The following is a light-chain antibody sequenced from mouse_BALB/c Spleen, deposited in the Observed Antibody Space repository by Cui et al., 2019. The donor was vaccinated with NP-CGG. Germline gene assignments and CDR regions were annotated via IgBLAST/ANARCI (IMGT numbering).Light chain of an antibody. J-gene: IGLJ1*01. CDR3: ALWYSNHWV. V-gene: IGLV1*01. CDR2: GTN. CDR1: TGAVTTSNY. Sequence: VVTQQSALTTSPGETVTLTCRSSTGAVTTSNYANWVQEKPDHLFTGLIGGTNNRAPGVPARFSGSLIGDKAALTITGAQTEDEAIYFCALWYSNHWVFGGGTKLTVL.